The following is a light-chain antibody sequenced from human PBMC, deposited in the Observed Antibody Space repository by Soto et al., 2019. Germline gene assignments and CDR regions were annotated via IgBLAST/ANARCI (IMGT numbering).Light chain of an antibody. CDR1: PNIITDY. CDR2: GAF. J-gene: IGKJ3*01. V-gene: IGKV3-20*01. CDR3: QQYGPSPT. Sequence: EIVVTKSPGALSLSPGERATLSCKASPNIITDYLAWDQQKSGQAPTLLIYGAFRRATCVPDRFSGSRSGKDFTRSIIRLEPDGSALYYCQQYGPSPTFRPGNKGPIK.